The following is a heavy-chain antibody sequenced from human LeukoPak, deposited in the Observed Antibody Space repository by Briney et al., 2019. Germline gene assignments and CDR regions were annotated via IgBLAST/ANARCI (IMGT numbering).Heavy chain of an antibody. CDR3: ARQRDFWSQYYFGY. V-gene: IGHV4-39*01. D-gene: IGHD3-3*01. CDR2: IYYSGST. Sequence: PSETLSLTCTVSGGSISSSSYYWGWIRQPPGKGLEWIGSIYYSGSTYYNPSLKSRVTISVDTSKNQFSLKLSSVTAADTAVYYCARQRDFWSQYYFGYWGQGTLVTVSS. CDR1: GGSISSSSYY. J-gene: IGHJ4*02.